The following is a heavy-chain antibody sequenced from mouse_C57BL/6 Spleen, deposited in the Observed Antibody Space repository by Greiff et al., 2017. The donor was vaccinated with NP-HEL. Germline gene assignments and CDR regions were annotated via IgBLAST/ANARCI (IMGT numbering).Heavy chain of an antibody. J-gene: IGHJ3*01. V-gene: IGHV1-82*01. CDR1: GYAFSSSW. D-gene: IGHD2-3*01. CDR2: IYPGDGDT. Sequence: VQLQQSGPELVKPGASVKISCKASGYAFSSSWMNWVKQRPGKGLEWIGRIYPGDGDTNYNGKFKGKATLTADKSSSTAYMQLSSLTSEDSAVYVCARSDGYSAWFAYWGQGTLVTVSA. CDR3: ARSDGYSAWFAY.